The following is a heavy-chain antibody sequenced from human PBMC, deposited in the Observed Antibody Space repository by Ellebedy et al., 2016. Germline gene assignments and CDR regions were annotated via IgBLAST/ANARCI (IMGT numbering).Heavy chain of an antibody. CDR1: GGSISNYY. CDR3: ARDRQQLVWY. V-gene: IGHV4-59*01. D-gene: IGHD6-13*01. Sequence: SETLSLTCIVSGGSISNYYWNWIRQPPGKGLEWIGYIYYSGSTSYNPSLKSRVTISLDTSKNQFSLKLNSVTAADTAVYYCARDRQQLVWYWGQGTLVTVSS. CDR2: IYYSGST. J-gene: IGHJ4*02.